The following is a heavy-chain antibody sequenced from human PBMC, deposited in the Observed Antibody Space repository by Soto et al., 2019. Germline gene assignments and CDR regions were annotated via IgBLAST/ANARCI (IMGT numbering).Heavy chain of an antibody. CDR3: ASAGYGN. D-gene: IGHD5-12*01. Sequence: SETLSLTCAVYGGSFSGYYWSWIRQPPGKGLEWIGEINHSGSTNYNPSLKSRVTISVDTSKNQFSLKLSSVTAADTAVYYCASAGYGNWGQGTLVTVSS. CDR2: INHSGST. V-gene: IGHV4-34*01. CDR1: GGSFSGYY. J-gene: IGHJ4*02.